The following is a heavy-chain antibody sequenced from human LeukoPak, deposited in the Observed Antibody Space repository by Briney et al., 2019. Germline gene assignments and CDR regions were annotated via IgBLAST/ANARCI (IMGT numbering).Heavy chain of an antibody. V-gene: IGHV3-30*18. J-gene: IGHJ6*04. CDR1: GFTFSSYG. D-gene: IGHD3-10*01. CDR3: AKDICGPGTYGGMDV. CDR2: ISYDGSNN. Sequence: GGSLRLSCAASGFTFSSYGMHWVRQAPGKGLEWVTLISYDGSNNYYAGSVKGRFTISRDNSKNTLDLQMNSLRAEDTAVYYCAKDICGPGTYGGMDVWGKGTTVTVSS.